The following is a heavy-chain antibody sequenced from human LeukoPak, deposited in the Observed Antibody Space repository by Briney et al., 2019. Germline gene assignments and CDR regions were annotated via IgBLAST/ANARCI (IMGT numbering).Heavy chain of an antibody. V-gene: IGHV3-21*01. CDR2: ISSNSSYI. CDR1: GFTFSSYS. Sequence: KSGGSLRLSCAASGFTFSSYSMNWVRQAPGKGLEWVSSISSNSSYIYYADSVKGRFTISRDNAKNSLYLQMNSLRAEDTAVYYCAREKRAYSYGRDAFDIWGQGTMVTVSS. CDR3: AREKRAYSYGRDAFDI. D-gene: IGHD5-18*01. J-gene: IGHJ3*02.